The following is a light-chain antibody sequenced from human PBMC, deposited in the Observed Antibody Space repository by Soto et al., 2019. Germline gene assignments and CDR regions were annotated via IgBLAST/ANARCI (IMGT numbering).Light chain of an antibody. CDR1: SSDVGGYNY. Sequence: QSALTQPPSASGSPGQSVTISCTGTSSDVGGYNYVSWYQQHPGKAPKLMFYEVTKRPSGVPDRFSGSKSGNTASLTVSGLQAEDEADYYCSSFVGSNNYVFGTGTKLPS. CDR2: EVT. J-gene: IGLJ1*01. CDR3: SSFVGSNNYV. V-gene: IGLV2-8*01.